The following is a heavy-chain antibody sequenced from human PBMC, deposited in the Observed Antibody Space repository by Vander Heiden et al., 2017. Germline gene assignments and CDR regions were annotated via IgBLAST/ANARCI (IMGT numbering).Heavy chain of an antibody. CDR3: ARDVYDSSGYYYYYYGMDV. CDR1: GGSFSGYY. V-gene: IGHV4-34*01. CDR2: INHSGST. D-gene: IGHD3-22*01. J-gene: IGHJ6*02. Sequence: QVQLQQWGAGLLKPSDTLSLTCAVYGGSFSGYYWSWIRQPPGKGLEWIGEINHSGSTNYNPSLKSRVTISVDTSKNQFSLKLSSVTAADTAVYYCARDVYDSSGYYYYYYGMDVWGQGTTVTVSS.